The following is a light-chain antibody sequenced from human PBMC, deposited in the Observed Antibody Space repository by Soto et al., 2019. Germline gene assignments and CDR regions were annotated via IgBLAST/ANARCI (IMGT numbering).Light chain of an antibody. V-gene: IGKV3-20*01. Sequence: EIVLTQSPGTLSLSPGERATLSCRASQSVSSSYLAWYQQKPGQAPRLLIYGASSRATGIPDRFSGSGSGTDFTLTISRLEPEEFAVYYCQQYGSSPVNFGQGTKLEIK. CDR2: GAS. J-gene: IGKJ2*01. CDR1: QSVSSSY. CDR3: QQYGSSPVN.